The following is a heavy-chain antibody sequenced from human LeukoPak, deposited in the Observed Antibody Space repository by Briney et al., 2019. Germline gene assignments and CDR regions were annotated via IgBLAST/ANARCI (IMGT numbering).Heavy chain of an antibody. Sequence: QPGGSLRLSCAASGFTFSNYAVSWVRQAPGKGLEWVANIKEDGSEKYYVGSVKGRFTISRDNAKNSLFLQMNSLRTEDTAVYYCARDAGSLPRVYYFDYWGQGTLVTVSS. V-gene: IGHV3-7*01. J-gene: IGHJ4*02. D-gene: IGHD1-26*01. CDR1: GFTFSNYA. CDR3: ARDAGSLPRVYYFDY. CDR2: IKEDGSEK.